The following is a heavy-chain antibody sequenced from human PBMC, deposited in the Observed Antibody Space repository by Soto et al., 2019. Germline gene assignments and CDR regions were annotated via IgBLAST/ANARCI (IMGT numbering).Heavy chain of an antibody. CDR2: ISYDGSNK. CDR1: GFTFSSYG. D-gene: IGHD3-22*01. V-gene: IGHV3-30*18. J-gene: IGHJ4*02. Sequence: PGGSLRLSCAASGFTFSSYGMHWVRQAPRKGLEWVAVISYDGSNKYYADSVKGRFTISRDNSKNTLYLQMNSLRAEDTAVYYCAKAVLTSSEFSLFDYWGQGTLVTVSS. CDR3: AKAVLTSSEFSLFDY.